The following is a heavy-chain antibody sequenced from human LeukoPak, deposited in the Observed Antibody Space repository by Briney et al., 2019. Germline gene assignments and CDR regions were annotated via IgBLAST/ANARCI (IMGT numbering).Heavy chain of an antibody. V-gene: IGHV4-34*01. J-gene: IGHJ4*02. CDR2: INHSGST. D-gene: IGHD2-15*01. Sequence: KPGGSLRLSCAASGFTLSDYYMSWIRQPPGKGLEWIGEINHSGSTNYNPSLKSRVTISVDTSKNQFSLKLSSVTAADTAVYYCARQSSGGSFDYWGQGTLVTVSS. CDR3: ARQSSGGSFDY. CDR1: GFTLSDYY.